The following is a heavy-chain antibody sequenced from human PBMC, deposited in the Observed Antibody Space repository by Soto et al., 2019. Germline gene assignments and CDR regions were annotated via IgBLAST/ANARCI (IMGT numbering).Heavy chain of an antibody. CDR2: LYYTGST. Sequence: QVQLQESGPGLLKPSQTLSLTCTVSGGSITSDGFYWTWIRQRPGKGLEWIAYLYYTGSTFYNPPLKSRLTISLDTSANRFSRKMTAVTAADTAVYFCASGPFHIWGQGTMVVVSS. J-gene: IGHJ3*02. CDR3: ASGPFHI. V-gene: IGHV4-31*03. CDR1: GGSITSDGFY.